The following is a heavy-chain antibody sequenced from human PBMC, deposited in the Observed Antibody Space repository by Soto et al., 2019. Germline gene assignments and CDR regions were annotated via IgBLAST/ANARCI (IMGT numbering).Heavy chain of an antibody. J-gene: IGHJ4*02. CDR1: GFTFTSSA. CDR3: AAQQKQQLVLDDY. CDR2: IVVGSGNT. V-gene: IGHV1-58*01. D-gene: IGHD6-13*01. Sequence: ASVKVSCKASGFTFTSSAVQWVRQARGQRLEWIGWIVVGSGNTNYAQKFQERVTITRDMSTSTAYMELSSLRSEDTAVYYCAAQQKQQLVLDDYWGQGTLVTVSS.